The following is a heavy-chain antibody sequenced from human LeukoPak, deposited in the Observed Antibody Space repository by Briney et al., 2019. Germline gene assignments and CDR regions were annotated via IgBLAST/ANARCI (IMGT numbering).Heavy chain of an antibody. CDR1: GGSFSGYY. Sequence: PSETLSLTCAVYGGSFSGYYWSWIRQPPGKGLECLGEINHSGRPNYKPSLKSRVTISVDTSKNQFSLKLSSVTAADTGVYYCARGPTVATRFYYWGEGTLVTVSS. CDR3: ARGPTVATRFYY. D-gene: IGHD4-11*01. J-gene: IGHJ4*02. CDR2: INHSGRP. V-gene: IGHV4-34*01.